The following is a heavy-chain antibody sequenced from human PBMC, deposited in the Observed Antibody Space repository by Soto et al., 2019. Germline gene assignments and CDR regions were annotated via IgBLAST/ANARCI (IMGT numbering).Heavy chain of an antibody. D-gene: IGHD3-10*01. CDR2: INPNSGGT. CDR3: ARDYYVSGSYYNVPRLPSGYYGNGVYWYYGMDV. V-gene: IGHV1-2*04. J-gene: IGHJ6*02. CDR1: GYTFTGYY. Sequence: ASVKVSCKASGYTFTGYYMHWVRQAPGQGLEWMGWINPNSGGTNYAQKFQGWVTMTRDTSTSTAYMELSRLRSDDTAVYYCARDYYVSGSYYNVPRLPSGYYGNGVYWYYGMDVWGQGTTVTVSS.